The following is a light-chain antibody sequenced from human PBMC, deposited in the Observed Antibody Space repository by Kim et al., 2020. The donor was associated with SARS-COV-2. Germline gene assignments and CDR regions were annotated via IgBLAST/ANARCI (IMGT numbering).Light chain of an antibody. Sequence: QRVTISCSGSSSNIGSNTVNWYQQLPGTAPKLLIYSNNQRPSGVPDRFSCSKSGTSASLAISGLQSEDEADYYCAAWDDSLNGRGVFGGGTQLTVL. V-gene: IGLV1-44*01. CDR2: SNN. J-gene: IGLJ2*01. CDR3: AAWDDSLNGRGV. CDR1: SSNIGSNT.